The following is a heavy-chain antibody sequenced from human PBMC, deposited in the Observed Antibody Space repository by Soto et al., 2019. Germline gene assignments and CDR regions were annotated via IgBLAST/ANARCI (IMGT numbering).Heavy chain of an antibody. J-gene: IGHJ4*02. Sequence: QVQLVESGGGVVQPGRSLRLSCAASGFTFSSYGMHWVRQAPGKGLEWVAVIWYDGSNKYYADSVKGRFTISRDNSKNTLYLQMNSLRAEDTAVYYCARDSTGGPFDYWGQGTLVTVSS. D-gene: IGHD4-17*01. CDR3: ARDSTGGPFDY. CDR2: IWYDGSNK. CDR1: GFTFSSYG. V-gene: IGHV3-33*01.